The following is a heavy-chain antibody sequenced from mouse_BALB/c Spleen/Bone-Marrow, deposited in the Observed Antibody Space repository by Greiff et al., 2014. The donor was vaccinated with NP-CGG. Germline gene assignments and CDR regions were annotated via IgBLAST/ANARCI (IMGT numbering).Heavy chain of an antibody. CDR1: GYTFTSYF. J-gene: IGHJ3*01. CDR3: TRSGPGFAY. CDR2: INPSSGGT. V-gene: IGHV1S81*02. Sequence: LVESGAELVKPGASVKLSCKASGYTFTSYFLYWVKQRPGQGLEWIGEINPSSGGTNFNEKFKSKATLTIDKSSSTVYMQLSSLTSEDSAVYYCTRSGPGFAYWGQGTLVTVSA.